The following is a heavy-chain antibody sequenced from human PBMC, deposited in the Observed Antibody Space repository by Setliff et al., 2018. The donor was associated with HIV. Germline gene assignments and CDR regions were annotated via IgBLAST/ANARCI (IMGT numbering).Heavy chain of an antibody. Sequence: ASVKVSCKTSGYAFTDYSIHWVRQAPGQGLEWVGRINPDSRGTNYAQTFQGRVTMTRDTSVSTAYMELSRLKSDDTAVFYCARGVRGIATTGKYYFDYWGQGTLVTVSS. D-gene: IGHD6-13*01. CDR1: GYAFTDYS. V-gene: IGHV1-2*06. J-gene: IGHJ4*02. CDR2: INPDSRGT. CDR3: ARGVRGIATTGKYYFDY.